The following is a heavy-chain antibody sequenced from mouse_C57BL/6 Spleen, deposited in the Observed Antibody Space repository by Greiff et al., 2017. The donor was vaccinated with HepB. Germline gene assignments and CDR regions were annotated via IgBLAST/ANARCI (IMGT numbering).Heavy chain of an antibody. J-gene: IGHJ2*01. CDR2: IYPGSGST. CDR1: GYTFTSYW. V-gene: IGHV1-55*01. Sequence: QVQLKQSGAELVKPGASVKMSCKASGYTFTSYWITWVKQRPGQGLEWIGDIYPGSGSTNYNEKFKSKATLTVDTSSSTAYMQLSSLTSEDSAVYYCARFYYGSPFDYWGQGTTLTVSS. D-gene: IGHD1-1*01. CDR3: ARFYYGSPFDY.